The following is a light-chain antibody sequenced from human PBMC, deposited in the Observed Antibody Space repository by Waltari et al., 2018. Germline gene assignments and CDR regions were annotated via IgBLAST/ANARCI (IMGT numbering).Light chain of an antibody. CDR3: LQSSNWDT. J-gene: IGKJ2*01. Sequence: EIVLTQSPATLSLSPGERATLSCRASQSVSSYLAWYQLKPGQAPRLLIYGASNRATGIPARFSGSASGTDFTLTINSLEPEDFAVYYCLQSSNWDTFGHGTKLEIK. CDR1: QSVSSY. CDR2: GAS. V-gene: IGKV3-11*01.